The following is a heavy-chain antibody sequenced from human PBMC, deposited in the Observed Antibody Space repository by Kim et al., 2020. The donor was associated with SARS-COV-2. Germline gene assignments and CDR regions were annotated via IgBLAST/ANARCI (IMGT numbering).Heavy chain of an antibody. CDR1: GYSFTNYW. Sequence: GESLKISCKGSGYSFTNYWIGWVRQMPGKGLEWMGIIYPGDSDTRYSPSFQGQVTISADKTISTAYLQWSSLKASDTAMYYCATFSPRYDPNQSFDYWGQGTLVTVSS. CDR2: IYPGDSDT. J-gene: IGHJ4*02. D-gene: IGHD5-12*01. V-gene: IGHV5-51*01. CDR3: ATFSPRYDPNQSFDY.